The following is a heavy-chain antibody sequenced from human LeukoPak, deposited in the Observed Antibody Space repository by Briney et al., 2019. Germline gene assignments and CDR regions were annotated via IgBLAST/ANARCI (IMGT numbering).Heavy chain of an antibody. CDR2: ISSSSSYI. CDR3: TRQTYYYDSSGYLVDY. Sequence: PGGSLRLSCAASGFTFSSYEMNWVRQAPGKGLEWVSSISSSSSYIYYADSVKGRFTISRDNAKNSLYLQMNSLRAEDTAVYYCTRQTYYYDSSGYLVDYWGQGTLVTVSS. V-gene: IGHV3-21*01. CDR1: GFTFSSYE. J-gene: IGHJ4*02. D-gene: IGHD3-22*01.